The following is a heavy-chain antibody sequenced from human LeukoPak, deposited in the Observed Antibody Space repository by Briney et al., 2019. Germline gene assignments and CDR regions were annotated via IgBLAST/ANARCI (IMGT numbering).Heavy chain of an antibody. CDR1: GYTFTSYG. CDR3: ARDRPLKAHSSRIDY. D-gene: IGHD6-13*01. V-gene: IGHV1-18*01. CDR2: ISAYNGNT. Sequence: ASVKVSCKASGYTFTSYGISWVRQAPGQGLEWMGWISAYNGNTNYAQKLQGRVTMTTDTSTSTAYMELRSLRSDDTAVYYCARDRPLKAHSSRIDYWGQGTLVTVSS. J-gene: IGHJ4*02.